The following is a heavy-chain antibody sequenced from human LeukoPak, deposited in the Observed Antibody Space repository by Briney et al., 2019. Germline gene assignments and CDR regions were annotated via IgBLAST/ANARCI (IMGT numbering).Heavy chain of an antibody. Sequence: PSETLSLTCAVYGGSFSGYYWSWIRQPPGKGLEWIGEINHSGSTNYNPSLKSRVTISVDTSKNRFSLKLSSVTAADTAVYYCARAAYSSDSFDYWGQGTLVTVSS. J-gene: IGHJ4*02. V-gene: IGHV4-34*01. CDR2: INHSGST. D-gene: IGHD6-19*01. CDR3: ARAAYSSDSFDY. CDR1: GGSFSGYY.